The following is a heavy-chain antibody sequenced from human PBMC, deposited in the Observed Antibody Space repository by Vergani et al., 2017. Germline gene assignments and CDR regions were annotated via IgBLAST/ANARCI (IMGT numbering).Heavy chain of an antibody. Sequence: QVKLQESGPGLVKPSETLSLTCTVSGASVNSYYWSWIRQPPGKGLEWMGYVSFRRDTLYDPSVKGRITISLNTSSNQFSLYLTSVTAADTAVYYCGRVADFYGLGSRLLDLWGQGILVTVSS. CDR2: VSFRRDT. V-gene: IGHV4-59*02. D-gene: IGHD3-10*01. J-gene: IGHJ5*02. CDR1: GASVNSYY. CDR3: GRVADFYGLGSRLLDL.